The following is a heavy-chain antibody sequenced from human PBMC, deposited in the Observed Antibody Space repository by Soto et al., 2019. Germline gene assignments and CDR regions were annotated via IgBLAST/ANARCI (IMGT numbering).Heavy chain of an antibody. CDR2: IYYSGST. J-gene: IGHJ6*02. CDR3: ARVFGFGGMDV. Sequence: SETLSLTCTVSGGSISSGGYYWSWIRQHPGKGLEWIGYIYYSGSTYYNPSLKSRVTISVGTSKNQFSLKLSSVTAADTAVYYCARVFGFGGMDVWGQGTTVTVS. CDR1: GGSISSGGYY. V-gene: IGHV4-31*03. D-gene: IGHD3-10*01.